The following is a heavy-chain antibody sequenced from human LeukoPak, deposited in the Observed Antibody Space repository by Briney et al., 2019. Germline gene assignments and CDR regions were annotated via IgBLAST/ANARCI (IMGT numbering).Heavy chain of an antibody. CDR3: AAEGSSGWYDY. CDR1: GFTFTSSA. D-gene: IGHD6-19*01. V-gene: IGHV1-58*01. CDR2: IVVGSGNT. J-gene: IGHJ4*02. Sequence: ASVKVSCKASGFTFTSSAVQWVRQARGQRLEWIGWIVVGSGNTNYAQKFQERVTITRDMSTSTAYMALSSLRSEDTAVYYCAAEGSSGWYDYWGQGTLVTVSS.